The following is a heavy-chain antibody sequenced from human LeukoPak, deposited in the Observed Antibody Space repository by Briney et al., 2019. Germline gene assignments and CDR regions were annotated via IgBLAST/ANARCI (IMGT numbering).Heavy chain of an antibody. V-gene: IGHV4-59*01. Sequence: PSETLSLTCTVSGGSISSYYWSWIRQPPGKGLEWIGYIYNSGSTNCTPSLKSRVTISIDTSENQFSLKLSSVTAADTAVYYCAREGGAISFIDYWGQGTLVTVSS. CDR2: IYNSGST. D-gene: IGHD3-16*02. CDR1: GGSISSYY. CDR3: AREGGAISFIDY. J-gene: IGHJ4*02.